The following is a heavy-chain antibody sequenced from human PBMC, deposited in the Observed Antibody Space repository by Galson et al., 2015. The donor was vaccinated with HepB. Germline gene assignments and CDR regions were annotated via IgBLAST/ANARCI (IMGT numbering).Heavy chain of an antibody. CDR1: GFTFSSYA. CDR3: AKDPFGGYDSFDL. Sequence: SLRLSCAASGFTFSSYAMSWVRQAPGKGLEWVSAISGSGGSTYYADSVKGRFTISRDNSKNTLYLQMNSLRAEDTAVYYCAKDPFGGYDSFDLWGRGTMVTVSS. CDR2: ISGSGGST. J-gene: IGHJ2*01. V-gene: IGHV3-23*01. D-gene: IGHD5-12*01.